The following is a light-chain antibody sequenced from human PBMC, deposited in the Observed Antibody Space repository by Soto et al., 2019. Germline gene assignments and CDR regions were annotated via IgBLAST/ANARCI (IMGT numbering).Light chain of an antibody. J-gene: IGKJ4*01. V-gene: IGKV3-20*01. CDR1: QSVSSSY. Sequence: EIVLTQSPGTLSLSPGERATLSCRASQSVSSSYLAWYQQKPGQAPRLLIYGASSRATGIPDRFSGSGSGRDFTLTISILEPEDFAVYYCQQYRTFGGGTKVEIK. CDR2: GAS. CDR3: QQYRT.